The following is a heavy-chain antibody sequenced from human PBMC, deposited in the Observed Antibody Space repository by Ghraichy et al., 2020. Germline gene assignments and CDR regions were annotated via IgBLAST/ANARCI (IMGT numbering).Heavy chain of an antibody. CDR2: INHSGST. CDR3: ARPIRVEGRDMDV. CDR1: GGSFSGYY. Sequence: SETLSLTCAVYGGSFSGYYWSWIRQHPGKGLEWIGEINHSGSTNYNPSLKSRVTISVDTSKNQFSLKLSSVTAADTAVYYCARPIRVEGRDMDVWGQGTTVTGSS. J-gene: IGHJ6*02. D-gene: IGHD2-8*02. V-gene: IGHV4-34*01.